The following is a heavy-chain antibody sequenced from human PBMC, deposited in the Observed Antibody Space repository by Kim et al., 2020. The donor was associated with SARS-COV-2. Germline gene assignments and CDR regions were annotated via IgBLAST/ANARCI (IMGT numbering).Heavy chain of an antibody. V-gene: IGHV3-23*01. CDR3: AKDLGGVGDPFDS. CDR2: ISDSGGST. J-gene: IGHJ4*02. Sequence: GGSLRLSCAASGFTFSSYAMSWVRQAPGKGLEWASVISDSGGSTYYADSVKGRFTISRNNSKNTLYLQMNSLTAEDTAVFYCAKDLGGVGDPFDSWCQGLLVTVSS. D-gene: IGHD1-26*01. CDR1: GFTFSSYA.